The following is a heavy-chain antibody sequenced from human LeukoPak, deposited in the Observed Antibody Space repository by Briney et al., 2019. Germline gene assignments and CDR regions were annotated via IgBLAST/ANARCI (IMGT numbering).Heavy chain of an antibody. CDR1: GFTFSSYE. J-gene: IGHJ4*02. CDR3: ARDLGFGYYDSSGPEDYFDY. Sequence: PGGSLRLSCAASGFTFSSYEINWVRQAPGKGLEWVSYISSSGSTIYYADSVKGRFTISRDNAKNSLYLQMNSLRAEDTAVYYCARDLGFGYYDSSGPEDYFDYWGQGTLVTVSS. CDR2: ISSSGSTI. D-gene: IGHD3-22*01. V-gene: IGHV3-48*03.